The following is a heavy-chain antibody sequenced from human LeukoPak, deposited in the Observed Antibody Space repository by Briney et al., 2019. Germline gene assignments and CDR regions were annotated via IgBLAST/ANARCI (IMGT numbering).Heavy chain of an antibody. CDR1: GFTFGDYA. J-gene: IGHJ4*02. D-gene: IGHD3-22*01. V-gene: IGHV3-49*04. CDR2: IRSKAYGCTT. Sequence: GGSLRLSCTASGFTFGDYAMSWVRQAPGKGLEWVGFIRSKAYGCTTEYAASVKGRFTISRDDSKSIAYLQMNSLKTEDTAVYYCTRGPYYYDSSGYYGSVYFDYWGQGTLVTVSS. CDR3: TRGPYYYDSSGYYGSVYFDY.